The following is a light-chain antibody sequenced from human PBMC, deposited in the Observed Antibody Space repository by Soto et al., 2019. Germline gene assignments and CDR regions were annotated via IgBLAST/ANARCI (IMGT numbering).Light chain of an antibody. V-gene: IGLV2-11*01. Sequence: QSALPQPRSVSGSPGQSVTISCTGTSSDIGGYTYVSWYQQHPGKAPKVIIYDVSERPSGVPDRFSGSKSGNTASLTISGLQPEDEADYYCCSFAGPQSFEVFGEGTKVTVL. J-gene: IGLJ1*01. CDR2: DVS. CDR1: SSDIGGYTY. CDR3: CSFAGPQSFEV.